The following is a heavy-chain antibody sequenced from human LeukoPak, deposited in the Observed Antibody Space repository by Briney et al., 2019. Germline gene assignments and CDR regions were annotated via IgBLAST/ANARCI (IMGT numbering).Heavy chain of an antibody. CDR3: ARGWDRAFDI. J-gene: IGHJ3*02. CDR1: GFTFSNYW. Sequence: GGSLRLSCAASGFTFSNYWVHWVRQAPGKGLVWVSVIYSGGSTYYADSVKGRFTISRDNSKNTLYLQMNSLRAEDTAVYYCARGWDRAFDIWGQGTMVTVSS. D-gene: IGHD1-26*01. V-gene: IGHV3-66*01. CDR2: IYSGGST.